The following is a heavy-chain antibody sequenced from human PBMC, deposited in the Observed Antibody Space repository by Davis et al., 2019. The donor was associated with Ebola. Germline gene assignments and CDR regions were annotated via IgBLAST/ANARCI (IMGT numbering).Heavy chain of an antibody. Sequence: PSETLSLTCAVSGYSISRGYYWGWTRPPPGKGLEWLGSIYHSGSTYYNPSLKSRVTISVDTSKNQFSLKLSSVTAADTAVYYCARVWCDSGGYYFDYWGQGTLVTVSS. V-gene: IGHV4-38-2*01. D-gene: IGHD5-12*01. J-gene: IGHJ4*02. CDR3: ARVWCDSGGYYFDY. CDR1: GYSISRGYY. CDR2: IYHSGST.